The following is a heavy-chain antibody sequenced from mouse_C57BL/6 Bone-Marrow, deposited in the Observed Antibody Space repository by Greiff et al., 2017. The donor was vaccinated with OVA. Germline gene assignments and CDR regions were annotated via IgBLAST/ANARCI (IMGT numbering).Heavy chain of an antibody. CDR2: ISDGGSYT. J-gene: IGHJ4*01. V-gene: IGHV5-4*01. D-gene: IGHD2-3*01. Sequence: EVKVVESGGGLVKPGGSLKLSCAASGFTFSSYAMSWVRQTPEKRLEWVATISDGGSYTYYPDNVKGRFTISRDNAKNNLYLQMSHLKSEDTAMYYCARDQGWYYAMDYWGQGTSVTVSS. CDR1: GFTFSSYA. CDR3: ARDQGWYYAMDY.